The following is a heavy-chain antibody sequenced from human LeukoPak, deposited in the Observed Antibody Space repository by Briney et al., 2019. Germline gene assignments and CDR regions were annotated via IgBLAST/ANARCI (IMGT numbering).Heavy chain of an antibody. V-gene: IGHV5-51*01. CDR3: VTRIVSAFRATIDY. J-gene: IGHJ4*02. D-gene: IGHD2-15*01. CDR2: YYTGGSDT. CDR1: GYRFTSYW. Sequence: GESLKISCRSAGYRFTSYWNGWVRQMPGKGLGWMGIYYTGGSDTRYSPSFQGQVTLSPGKSHRTSSLPWSRLQAAEPALYFRVTRIVSAFRATIDYWGQGALVTVSS.